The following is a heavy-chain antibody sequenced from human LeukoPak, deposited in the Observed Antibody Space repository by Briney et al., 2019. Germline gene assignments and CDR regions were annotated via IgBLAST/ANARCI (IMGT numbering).Heavy chain of an antibody. CDR2: ISSSSSYI. CDR1: GFTFSSYS. J-gene: IGHJ4*02. Sequence: GGSLRLSCAASGFTFSSYSMNWVRQAPGKGLEWVSSISSSSSYIYYADSVKGRFTISRDNAKNSVYLHMNSLRAEDTAVYHCARDRGYRDYWGQGTLVTVSS. CDR3: ARDRGYRDY. V-gene: IGHV3-21*01. D-gene: IGHD3-22*01.